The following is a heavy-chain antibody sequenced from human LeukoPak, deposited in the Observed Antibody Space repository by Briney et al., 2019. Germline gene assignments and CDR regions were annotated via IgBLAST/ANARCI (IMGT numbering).Heavy chain of an antibody. CDR3: ARDWSGGSSYSPADVWYFDY. V-gene: IGHV1-69*04. J-gene: IGHJ4*02. Sequence: GASVKVSCKASGGTFSSYAISWVRQAPGQGLEWMGRIIPILGITNYTHNFQYNVAIIADKSTSTAYIELSSLKSEKTAVYYCARDWSGGSSYSPADVWYFDYWGQGTLVTVSS. CDR1: GGTFSSYA. CDR2: IIPILGIT. D-gene: IGHD2-15*01.